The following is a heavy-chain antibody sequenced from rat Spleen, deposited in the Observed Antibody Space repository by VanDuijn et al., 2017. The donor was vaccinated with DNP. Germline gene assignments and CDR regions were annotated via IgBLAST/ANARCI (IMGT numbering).Heavy chain of an antibody. J-gene: IGHJ2*01. V-gene: IGHV5-22*01. CDR1: GFTFSDYY. CDR3: ARHVLPLRVWDY. D-gene: IGHD1-4*01. Sequence: EVQLVESGGGLVQPGRSLRLSCAASGFTFSDYYMAWVRQAPTKGLEWVAYISYDGGNTNYGDYVKGRFTISRDNAKSTLYLQMNSLRSEDMATYYCARHVLPLRVWDYWGQGVMVTVSS. CDR2: ISYDGGNT.